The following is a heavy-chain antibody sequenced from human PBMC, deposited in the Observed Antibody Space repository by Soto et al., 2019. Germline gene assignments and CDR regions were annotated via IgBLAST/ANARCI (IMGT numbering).Heavy chain of an antibody. V-gene: IGHV1-69*13. Sequence: SVKVSCKASGGTFSSYAISWVRQAPGQGLEWMGGIIPIFGTANYAQKFQGRVTTTADESTSTAYMELSSLRSEDTAVYYCARDDSSSWYGGAFDIWGQGTMVTVSS. J-gene: IGHJ3*02. CDR1: GGTFSSYA. CDR2: IIPIFGTA. CDR3: ARDDSSSWYGGAFDI. D-gene: IGHD6-13*01.